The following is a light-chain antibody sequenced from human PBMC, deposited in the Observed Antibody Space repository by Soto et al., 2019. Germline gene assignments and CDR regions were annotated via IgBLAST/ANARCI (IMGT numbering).Light chain of an antibody. V-gene: IGLV2-14*01. J-gene: IGLJ3*02. CDR2: EVT. CDR1: SSDVGGYNY. CDR3: SSYTSRYTWV. Sequence: QSVLTQPASVSGSPGQSITISCTGTSSDVGGYNYVSWYQQHPGNAPKLMIYEVTNRPSGVSNRFSGSKSGNTASLTISGLQAEDEADYYCSSYTSRYTWVFGGGTKLTVL.